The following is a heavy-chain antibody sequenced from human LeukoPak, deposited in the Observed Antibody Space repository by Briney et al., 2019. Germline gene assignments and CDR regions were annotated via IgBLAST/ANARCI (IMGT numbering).Heavy chain of an antibody. Sequence: ASVKVSCKASGYTFTSYYMHWVRQAPGQGLEWMGIINPSGGSTSYAQKFQGRVTMTTDTSTSTAYMELRSLRSDDTAVYYCAREVATITVAAAGGIDYWGQGTLVTVSS. CDR1: GYTFTSYY. V-gene: IGHV1-46*01. CDR3: AREVATITVAAAGGIDY. J-gene: IGHJ4*02. CDR2: INPSGGST. D-gene: IGHD5-12*01.